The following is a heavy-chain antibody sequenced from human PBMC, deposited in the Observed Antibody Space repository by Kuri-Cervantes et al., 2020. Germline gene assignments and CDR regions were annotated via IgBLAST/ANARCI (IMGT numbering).Heavy chain of an antibody. Sequence: GGSLRLSCAASGFTSDDYAMHWVRQAPGKGLEWVSGISWNSGSIGYADSVKGRFTISRDNAKNSLYLQMNSLRDEDTAVYYCAREGAGYSSSWYSSGPRSYYYYYGMDVWGQGTTVTVSS. V-gene: IGHV3-9*02. CDR3: AREGAGYSSSWYSSGPRSYYYYYGMDV. D-gene: IGHD6-13*01. J-gene: IGHJ6*02. CDR2: ISWNSGSI. CDR1: GFTSDDYA.